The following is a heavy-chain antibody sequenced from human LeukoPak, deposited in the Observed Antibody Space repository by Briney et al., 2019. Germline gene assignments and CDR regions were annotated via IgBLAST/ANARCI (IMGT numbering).Heavy chain of an antibody. CDR2: ISSSSSYI. Sequence: PGGSLRLSCAAYGFTFSSYSMNWVRQAPGKGLEWVSSISSSSSYIYYADSVKGRFTISRDNAKNSLYLQMNSLRAEDTAVYYCARDSPIVVVPAAMDYWGQGTLVTVSS. D-gene: IGHD2-2*01. CDR3: ARDSPIVVVPAAMDY. V-gene: IGHV3-21*01. J-gene: IGHJ4*02. CDR1: GFTFSSYS.